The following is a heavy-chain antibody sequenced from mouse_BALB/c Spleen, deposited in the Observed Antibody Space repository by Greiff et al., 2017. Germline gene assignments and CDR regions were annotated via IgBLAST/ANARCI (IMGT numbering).Heavy chain of an antibody. D-gene: IGHD2-14*01. CDR3: ARSARYDVMDY. CDR1: GYTFTSYW. Sequence: QVQLQQSGAELVKPGASVKLSCKASGYTFTSYWMHWVKQRPGQGLEWIGEINPSNGRTNYNEKFKSKATLTVDKSSSTAYMQLSSLTSEDSAVYYCARSARYDVMDYWGQGTSVTVSS. J-gene: IGHJ4*01. V-gene: IGHV1S81*02. CDR2: INPSNGRT.